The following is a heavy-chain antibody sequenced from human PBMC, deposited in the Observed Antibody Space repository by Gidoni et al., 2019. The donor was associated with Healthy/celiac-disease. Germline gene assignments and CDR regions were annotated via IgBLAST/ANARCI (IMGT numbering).Heavy chain of an antibody. V-gene: IGHV1-69*01. CDR2: IIPIFGTA. CDR3: ARVGVSGELYWYFDL. CDR1: GVTLSSYA. J-gene: IGHJ2*01. D-gene: IGHD1-26*01. Sequence: QVQLVQSGAEVKKPGSSVKVSCKASGVTLSSYAISWVRQAPGQGLEWMGGIIPIFGTANYAQKFQGRVTITADESTSTAYMELSSLRSEDTAVYYCARVGVSGELYWYFDLWGRGTLVTVSS.